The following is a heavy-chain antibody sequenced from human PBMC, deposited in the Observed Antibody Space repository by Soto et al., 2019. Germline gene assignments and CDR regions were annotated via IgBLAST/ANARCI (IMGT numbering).Heavy chain of an antibody. V-gene: IGHV3-30-3*01. J-gene: IGHJ4*02. CDR2: ISYDGSNK. Sequence: GGSLRLSCAASGFTFSSYAMHWVRQAPGKGLEWVAVISYDGSNKYYADSVKGRFTISRDNSKNTLYLQMNSLRAEDTAVYYCARGRDTTDMELHYWGQGTLVTVSS. D-gene: IGHD1-7*01. CDR1: GFTFSSYA. CDR3: ARGRDTTDMELHY.